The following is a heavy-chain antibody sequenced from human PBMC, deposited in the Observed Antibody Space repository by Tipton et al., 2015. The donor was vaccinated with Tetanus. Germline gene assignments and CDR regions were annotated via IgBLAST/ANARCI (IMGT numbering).Heavy chain of an antibody. CDR1: GDSIGRTSPY. J-gene: IGHJ4*02. Sequence: TLSLTCTVSGDSIGRTSPYWGWIRQPPGKDLEWIGSIYRRETTYYNPSLKSRLTMAVDTSKTQVSLKLSSATAADTAVYYCATGRRTVGFDYWGQGALVTVSS. V-gene: IGHV4-39*01. D-gene: IGHD4-23*01. CDR2: IYRRETT. CDR3: ATGRRTVGFDY.